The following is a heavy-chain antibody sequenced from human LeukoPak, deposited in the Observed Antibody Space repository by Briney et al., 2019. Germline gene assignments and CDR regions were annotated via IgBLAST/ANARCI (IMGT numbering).Heavy chain of an antibody. J-gene: IGHJ6*03. D-gene: IGHD1-1*01. V-gene: IGHV4-31*03. Sequence: SETLSLTCTVSGGSISSGGYYWSWIRQHPGKGLEWIGYIYYSGSTYYNPSLKSRVTISVDTSKNQFSLKLSSVTAADTAVYYCAANWNLYMDVWGKGTTVTVSS. CDR1: GGSISSGGYY. CDR3: AANWNLYMDV. CDR2: IYYSGST.